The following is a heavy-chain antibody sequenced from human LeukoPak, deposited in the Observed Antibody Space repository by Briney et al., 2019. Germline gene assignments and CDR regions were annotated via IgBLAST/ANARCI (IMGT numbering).Heavy chain of an antibody. J-gene: IGHJ4*02. Sequence: GGSLRLSCAASGFTFDDYGMSWVRQAPGKGLEWVSAISGSGGSTYYADSVKGRFTISRDNSKNTLYLQMNSLRAEDTAVYYCAKDQSAYYYDSSGYDYWGQGTLVTVSS. CDR2: ISGSGGST. CDR3: AKDQSAYYYDSSGYDY. D-gene: IGHD3-22*01. CDR1: GFTFDDYG. V-gene: IGHV3-23*01.